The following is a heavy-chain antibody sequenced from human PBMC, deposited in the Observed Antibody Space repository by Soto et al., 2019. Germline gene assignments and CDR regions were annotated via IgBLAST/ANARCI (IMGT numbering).Heavy chain of an antibody. V-gene: IGHV4-39*01. D-gene: IGHD4-17*01. CDR1: GGSVTNSSYY. CDR2: VYYRGRS. J-gene: IGHJ4*02. CDR3: VSQRTTVPTQAYFDY. Sequence: SETLSLTCTVSGGSVTNSSYYWGWIRQSPGKGLEWIGSVYYRGRSYSKSSVKSRVTISDTSKNRFSLSLNSVTASDTAVYFCVSQRTTVPTQAYFDYWGPGALVTVSS.